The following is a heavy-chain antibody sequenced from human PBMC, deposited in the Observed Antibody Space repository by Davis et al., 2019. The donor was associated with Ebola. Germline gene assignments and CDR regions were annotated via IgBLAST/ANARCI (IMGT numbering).Heavy chain of an antibody. Sequence: PGGSLRLSCAASGFTFSSYGMHWVRQAPGKGLEWVAVISYDGSNKYYADSVKGRFTISRDNSKNTLYLQMNSLRAEDTAVYYCAKLLVPAATYYYYGMDVWGQGTTVTVSS. J-gene: IGHJ6*02. V-gene: IGHV3-30*18. CDR2: ISYDGSNK. CDR3: AKLLVPAATYYYYGMDV. D-gene: IGHD2-2*01. CDR1: GFTFSSYG.